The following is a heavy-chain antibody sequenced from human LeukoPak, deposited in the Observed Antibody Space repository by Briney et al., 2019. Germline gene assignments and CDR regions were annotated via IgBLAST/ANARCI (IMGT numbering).Heavy chain of an antibody. Sequence: GSLKLSFATSGIPFSSYSMNWVRPASGKGPEWVSSISSSSSYIYYADSVKGRFTISRDNAKNSLYLQMNSLRAEDTAVYYCARHGSSGYYRIPDYWGQGTLVTVSS. D-gene: IGHD3-22*01. CDR1: GIPFSSYS. CDR3: ARHGSSGYYRIPDY. J-gene: IGHJ4*02. CDR2: ISSSSSYI. V-gene: IGHV3-21*01.